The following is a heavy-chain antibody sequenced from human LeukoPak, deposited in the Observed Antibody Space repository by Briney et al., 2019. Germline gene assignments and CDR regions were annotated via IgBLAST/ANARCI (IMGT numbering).Heavy chain of an antibody. CDR2: INAGDGNT. J-gene: IGHJ6*03. V-gene: IGHV1-3*03. Sequence: ASVKVSCKASGYTFTSYAMHWVRQAPGQRLEWMGWINAGDGNTKYSQEFQGRVTITRDTSASTAYMELSSLRSEDMAVYYCARGLKGPYYDFWSGYYTGYYYYMDVWGKGTTVTVSS. CDR3: ARGLKGPYYDFWSGYYTGYYYYMDV. D-gene: IGHD3-3*01. CDR1: GYTFTSYA.